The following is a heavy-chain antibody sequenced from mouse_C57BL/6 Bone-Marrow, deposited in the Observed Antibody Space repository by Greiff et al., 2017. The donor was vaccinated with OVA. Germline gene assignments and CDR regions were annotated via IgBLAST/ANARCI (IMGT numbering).Heavy chain of an antibody. V-gene: IGHV5-15*01. CDR1: GFTFSDYG. CDR2: ISNLAYSI. Sequence: EVQGVESGGGLVQPGGSLKLSCAASGFTFSDYGMAWVRQAPRKGPEWVAFISNLAYSIYYADTVTGRFTISRENAKNTLYLEMSSLRSEDTAMYYCARDSNHDYYAMDYWGQGTSVTVSS. J-gene: IGHJ4*01. D-gene: IGHD2-5*01. CDR3: ARDSNHDYYAMDY.